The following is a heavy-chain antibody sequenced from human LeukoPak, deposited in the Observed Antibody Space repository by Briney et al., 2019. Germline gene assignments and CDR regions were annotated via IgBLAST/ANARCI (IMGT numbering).Heavy chain of an antibody. CDR1: GFPVISNY. D-gene: IGHD3-10*01. CDR2: IYSDGTS. Sequence: PGRSLRLSCAVSGFPVISNYMTWVRQAPGKGLEWVSIIYSDGTSYYADSVRGRFIISRDNSKNTLYLQMNSLRVGDTAVYYCARWGGVTNFDYWGQGTLVTVSS. CDR3: ARWGGVTNFDY. V-gene: IGHV3-53*01. J-gene: IGHJ4*02.